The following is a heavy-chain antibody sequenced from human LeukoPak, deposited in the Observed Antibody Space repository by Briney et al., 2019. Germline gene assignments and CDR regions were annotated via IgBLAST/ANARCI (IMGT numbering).Heavy chain of an antibody. D-gene: IGHD7-27*01. CDR1: GFTFSSYA. Sequence: GGSLRLSCAASGFTFSSYAMSWVRQAPGKGLEWVSSISGSGGSTYYADSVKGRFTISRDNSKNTLYLQMSSLRAEDTSVYYCAKMFLKLGADYWGQGTLVTASS. CDR2: ISGSGGST. J-gene: IGHJ4*02. V-gene: IGHV3-23*01. CDR3: AKMFLKLGADY.